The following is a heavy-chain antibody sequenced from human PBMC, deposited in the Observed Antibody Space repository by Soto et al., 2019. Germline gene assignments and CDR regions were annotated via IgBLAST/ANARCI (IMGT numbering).Heavy chain of an antibody. J-gene: IGHJ4*02. CDR2: IYYSGRT. CDR1: GGSISSDDYY. CDR3: ARDRSNSPDYFDY. V-gene: IGHV4-30-4*01. Sequence: SETLSLTCTVSGGSISSDDYYWSWIRQPPGKGLEWIGYIYYSGRTSYNPSLSGRLTISKDTSKNQFPLRLNSVTAADTAVYYCARDRSNSPDYFDYWGQGTLVTVS. D-gene: IGHD6-6*01.